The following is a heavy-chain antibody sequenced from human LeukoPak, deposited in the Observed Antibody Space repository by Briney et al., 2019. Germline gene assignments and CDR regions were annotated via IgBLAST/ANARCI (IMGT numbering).Heavy chain of an antibody. CDR1: GFIFSNAW. J-gene: IGHJ4*02. V-gene: IGHV3-15*01. CDR2: IKSKTDGGTT. D-gene: IGHD6-19*01. Sequence: PGGSLRLSCAASGFIFSNAWMSWVRQAPGKGLEWVCRIKSKTDGGTTNYAAPVKGRFTISRDDSKNTLYLQMNSLKTEDTAVYYCTRDRFSSGWYLDNWGQGTLVTVSS. CDR3: TRDRFSSGWYLDN.